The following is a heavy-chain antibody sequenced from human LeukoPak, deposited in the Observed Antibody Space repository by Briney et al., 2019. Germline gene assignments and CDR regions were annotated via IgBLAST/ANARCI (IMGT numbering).Heavy chain of an antibody. V-gene: IGHV3-30*19. CDR2: ISYDGSNK. D-gene: IGHD1-26*01. CDR3: ARDRRSGSYLGTLDY. CDR1: GFTFSSYG. Sequence: GRSLRLSCAASGFTFSSYGMHWVRQAPGKGLEWVAVISYDGSNKYYADSVKGRFTISRDNSKNTLYLQMNSLRAEDTAVYYCARDRRSGSYLGTLDYWGQGTLVIVSS. J-gene: IGHJ4*02.